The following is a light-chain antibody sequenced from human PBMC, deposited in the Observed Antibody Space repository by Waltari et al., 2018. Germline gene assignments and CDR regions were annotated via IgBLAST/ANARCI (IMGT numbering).Light chain of an antibody. J-gene: IGLJ1*01. CDR3: AAWDDSLNGYV. Sequence: QSVLTQPPSASGPPGHGVPIPCSGTRPNTGCNPSIRYQQPPGPAPKLLIYSNNQRPSGVPDRFSGSKSGTSASLAISGLQSEDEADYYCAAWDDSLNGYVFGTGTKVTVL. V-gene: IGLV1-44*01. CDR2: SNN. CDR1: RPNTGCNP.